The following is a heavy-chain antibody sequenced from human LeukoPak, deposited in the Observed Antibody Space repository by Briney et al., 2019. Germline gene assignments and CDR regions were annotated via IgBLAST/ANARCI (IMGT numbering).Heavy chain of an antibody. J-gene: IGHJ4*02. CDR3: ASQYYEIDY. V-gene: IGHV4-39*07. D-gene: IGHD3-3*01. Sequence: SETLPLTCTVSGGSISSSSYYWSWIRQPPGKGLEWIGEINHSGSTNYNPSLKSRVTISVDTSKNQFSLKLSSVTAADTAVYYCASQYYEIDYWGQGTLVTVSS. CDR2: INHSGST. CDR1: GGSISSSSYY.